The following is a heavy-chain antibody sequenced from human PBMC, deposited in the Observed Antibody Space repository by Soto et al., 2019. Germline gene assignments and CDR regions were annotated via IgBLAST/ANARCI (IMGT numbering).Heavy chain of an antibody. Sequence: QVQLVQSGAEVKKPGSSVKVSCKASGGTFSSYTISWVRQAPGQGLEWMGRIIPILGIANYAQKFQGRVTITADKSTSTAYMELSSMRSEDTAVYYCARVTRDYTGTYDWGQGTLVTVSS. CDR1: GGTFSSYT. CDR2: IIPILGIA. D-gene: IGHD4-4*01. V-gene: IGHV1-69*02. J-gene: IGHJ4*02. CDR3: ARVTRDYTGTYD.